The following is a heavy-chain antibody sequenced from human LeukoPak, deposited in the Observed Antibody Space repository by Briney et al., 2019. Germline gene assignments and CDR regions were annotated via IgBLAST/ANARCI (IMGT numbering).Heavy chain of an antibody. Sequence: GGSLRLSCAASGFTFSNYAMSWVRQAPGKGLEWVSTITGGGGGTYYADSVKGRFTISRDNSKDTLYLQMNGLRAEDTAVYFCAKQSAGSAAWYSLHYDFWGQGTLVTVSS. J-gene: IGHJ4*02. V-gene: IGHV3-23*01. D-gene: IGHD6-13*01. CDR3: AKQSAGSAAWYSLHYDF. CDR1: GFTFSNYA. CDR2: ITGGGGGT.